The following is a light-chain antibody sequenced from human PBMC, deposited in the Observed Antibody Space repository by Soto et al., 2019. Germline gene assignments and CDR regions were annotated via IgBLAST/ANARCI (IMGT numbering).Light chain of an antibody. V-gene: IGKV3-20*01. CDR1: QGVSSYY. CDR2: GAS. J-gene: IGKJ1*01. Sequence: EDVLTQSPGTLSLSPGERATLSCRASQGVSSYYLAWYQQKPGQAPRLLIYGASTRATGIPDRFSGSGSGTDFTLTISRLEPEDFAVYYCHQYGSSPWTFGQGTKVDIK. CDR3: HQYGSSPWT.